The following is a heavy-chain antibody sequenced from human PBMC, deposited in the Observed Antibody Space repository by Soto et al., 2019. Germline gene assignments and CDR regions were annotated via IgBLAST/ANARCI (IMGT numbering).Heavy chain of an antibody. CDR3: ARVAAAGYYYYYYGMDV. CDR2: IIPIFGTT. Sequence: SVKVSCKASGGTFTRYAVSWVRQSPGQGPEWMGSIIPIFGTTNYAHNFQGRISITADKSTSTAYMELSSLRSEDTAVYYCARVAAAGYYYYYYGMDVWGQGTTVTVSS. V-gene: IGHV1-69*06. J-gene: IGHJ6*02. D-gene: IGHD6-13*01. CDR1: GGTFTRYA.